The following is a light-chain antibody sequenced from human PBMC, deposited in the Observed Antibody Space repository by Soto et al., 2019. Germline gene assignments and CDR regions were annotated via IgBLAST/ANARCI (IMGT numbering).Light chain of an antibody. Sequence: IPLTQSPSSLSAFVGDRVTITCRASQGISSHLAWYQQKPGKAPRLLIYAASTLQTGVPSRFSGGGSGTDFTLTLSSLQPEDFATYYCQQVNSFPSTFGQGTRLEMK. V-gene: IGKV1-9*01. CDR1: QGISSH. CDR2: AAS. J-gene: IGKJ5*01. CDR3: QQVNSFPST.